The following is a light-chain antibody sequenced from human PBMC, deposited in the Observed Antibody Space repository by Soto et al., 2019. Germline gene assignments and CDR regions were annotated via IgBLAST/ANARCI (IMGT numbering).Light chain of an antibody. Sequence: EIVLTQSPGTLSLSPGERATLSCRASQSVSSSYLAWYQQKPGQAPRLLIYGASSGATGLPDRFSGSGSGTDFTLTISRLEPEACAVYYCQQYGSSPLYTFGQGTKLEIK. CDR1: QSVSSSY. CDR2: GAS. J-gene: IGKJ2*01. CDR3: QQYGSSPLYT. V-gene: IGKV3-20*01.